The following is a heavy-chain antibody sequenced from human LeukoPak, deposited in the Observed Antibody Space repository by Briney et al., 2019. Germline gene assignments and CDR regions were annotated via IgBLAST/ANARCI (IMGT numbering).Heavy chain of an antibody. CDR3: TRAGYSSGWYSDY. CDR1: GFTFGDYA. CDR2: IRSKAYGGTT. V-gene: IGHV3-49*04. D-gene: IGHD6-19*01. J-gene: IGHJ4*02. Sequence: GGSLRLSCIASGFTFGDYAMSWVRQAPGKGLEGVGFIRSKAYGGTTEYAASVKGRFTISRDDSKSIAYLQMNSLKIEDTAVYYCTRAGYSSGWYSDYWGQGTLVTVSS.